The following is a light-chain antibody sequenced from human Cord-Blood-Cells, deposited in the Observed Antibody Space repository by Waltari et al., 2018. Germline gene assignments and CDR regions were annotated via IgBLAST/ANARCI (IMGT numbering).Light chain of an antibody. Sequence: QSALTQPASVSGSPGQSITISCTGTSSDVGGYNYVSWDQQHPGKAPKLMIYEVSNRPSGVSNRFSGSKSGNTASRTISGLQAEDEADYYCSSYTSSYTVVFGGGTKLTVL. CDR1: SSDVGGYNY. CDR3: SSYTSSYTVV. J-gene: IGLJ2*01. V-gene: IGLV2-14*01. CDR2: EVS.